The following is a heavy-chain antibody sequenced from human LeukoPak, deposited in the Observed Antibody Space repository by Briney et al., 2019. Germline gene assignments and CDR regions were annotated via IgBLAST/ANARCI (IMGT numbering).Heavy chain of an antibody. D-gene: IGHD5-18*01. CDR1: GFTFSSYW. V-gene: IGHV3-7*01. Sequence: GGSLRLSCAASGFTFSSYWMSWVRQAPGKGLEWVANIKQDGSEKYYVDSVKGRFTISRDNAKNSLYLQMNSLRAEDTAVYYCTLANRAYAYGYDYWGQGTLVTVSS. J-gene: IGHJ4*02. CDR3: TLANRAYAYGYDY. CDR2: IKQDGSEK.